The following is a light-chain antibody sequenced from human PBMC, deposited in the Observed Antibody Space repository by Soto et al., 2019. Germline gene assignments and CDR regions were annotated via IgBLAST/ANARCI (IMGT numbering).Light chain of an antibody. CDR2: GNS. Sequence: QSVLTQPPSVSGAPGQRVTISCTGSSSNIGLGFDLHWYQQLPGTAPNLLIYGNSNRPSGVPDRFSGSKSGTSASLAITGLQAEDEADYYCQSYDSSLSGSRVFGTGTKVTVL. CDR3: QSYDSSLSGSRV. V-gene: IGLV1-40*01. CDR1: SSNIGLGFD. J-gene: IGLJ1*01.